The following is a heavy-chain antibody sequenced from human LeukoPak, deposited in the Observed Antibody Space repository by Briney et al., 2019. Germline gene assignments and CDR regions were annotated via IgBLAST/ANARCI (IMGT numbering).Heavy chain of an antibody. CDR1: GGSISSYY. CDR2: IYYSGST. J-gene: IGHJ5*02. CDR3: ARSLSGSYDFWSGFGASRFDP. D-gene: IGHD3-3*01. Sequence: SETLSLTCTVSGGSISSYYWSWIRQPPGKGLEWIGYIYYSGSTNYNPSLKSRVTISVDTSKNQFSLKLSSVTAADTAVYYCARSLSGSYDFWSGFGASRFDPWGQGTLVTVSS. V-gene: IGHV4-59*01.